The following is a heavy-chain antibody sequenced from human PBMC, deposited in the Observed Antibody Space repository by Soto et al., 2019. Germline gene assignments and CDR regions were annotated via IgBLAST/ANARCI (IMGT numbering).Heavy chain of an antibody. Sequence: GASVKVSFRASGGTLRSYAISWVRQAPGQGLEWMGGIIPIFGTANCAQKFQGRVTITADKSTSTAYMELSSLTSEDTAVYYCALNYGGNSPFDYRGQGTLVTVS. CDR2: IIPIFGTA. CDR1: GGTLRSYA. CDR3: ALNYGGNSPFDY. V-gene: IGHV1-69*06. D-gene: IGHD4-17*01. J-gene: IGHJ4*02.